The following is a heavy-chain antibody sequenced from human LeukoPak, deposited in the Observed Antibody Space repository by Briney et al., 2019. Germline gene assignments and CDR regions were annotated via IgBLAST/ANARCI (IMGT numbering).Heavy chain of an antibody. CDR2: IYPGDSDT. CDR3: ARRYSDSQIDY. CDR1: GYSFTSYW. J-gene: IGHJ4*02. D-gene: IGHD4-11*01. V-gene: IGHV5-51*01. Sequence: GESLKISCKGSGYSFTSYWIGWVRQMPGKGLEWIGIIYPGDSDTRYSPSFQGQVTISADKSIGTAYMQWSSLKASDTAMYYCARRYSDSQIDYWGQGTLVTVSS.